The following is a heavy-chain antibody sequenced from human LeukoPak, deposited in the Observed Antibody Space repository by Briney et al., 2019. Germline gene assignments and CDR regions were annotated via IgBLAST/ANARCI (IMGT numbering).Heavy chain of an antibody. Sequence: GGSLKLSCAASGFSFSSYAMSWVRQAPGKGLEWVSSISGSGDNTYYAESVKGRFTISRDNSKNTLFLQMNSLRAEDTAVFYCAKRSGYTTGWFFDFWVQGTLVTVSS. CDR1: GFSFSSYA. CDR3: AKRSGYTTGWFFDF. D-gene: IGHD6-19*01. CDR2: ISGSGDNT. J-gene: IGHJ4*02. V-gene: IGHV3-23*01.